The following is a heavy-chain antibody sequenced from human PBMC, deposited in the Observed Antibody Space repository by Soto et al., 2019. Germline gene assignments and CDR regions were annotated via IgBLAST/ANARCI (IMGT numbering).Heavy chain of an antibody. D-gene: IGHD1-7*01. CDR2: ISSTTNYI. V-gene: IGHV3-21*06. CDR3: ARESEELTSNCDY. CDR1: GFTFTRYS. J-gene: IGHJ4*02. Sequence: LRLSFAASGFTFTRYSMNWVRQAPGKGLEWVSSISSTTNYIYYGDSMKGRFTISRDNAKNSLYLEMNSLRAEDTAVYYCARESEELTSNCDYWGQGTLVTVSS.